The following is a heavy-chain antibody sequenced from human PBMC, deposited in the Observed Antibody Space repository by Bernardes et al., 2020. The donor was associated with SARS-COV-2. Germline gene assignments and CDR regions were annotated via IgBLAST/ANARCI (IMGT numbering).Heavy chain of an antibody. CDR2: INVGGSNT. D-gene: IGHD6-13*01. V-gene: IGHV3-23*01. J-gene: IGHJ3*02. Sequence: GGSLRLSCAASGFAFSSYAMSWVRQAPGKGLEWVASINVGGSNTFYADSGKGRFTISRDNSENTLFLHMYSLRAEDTAVYFCAAPSGDSNSWYFRADAFDIWGQGTIVTVSS. CDR3: AAPSGDSNSWYFRADAFDI. CDR1: GFAFSSYA.